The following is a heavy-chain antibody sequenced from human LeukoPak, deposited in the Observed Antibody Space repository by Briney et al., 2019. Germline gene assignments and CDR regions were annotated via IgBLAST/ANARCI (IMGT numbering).Heavy chain of an antibody. J-gene: IGHJ4*02. Sequence: SETLSLTCTVSGGSISSSSYYWGWIRQPPGKGLEWIGSIYYSGSTYYNPSLKSRVTISVDTSKNQFSLKLSSVTAADTAVYYCARGGRLRGYSGYDYDYWGQGTLVTASS. CDR3: ARGGRLRGYSGYDYDY. V-gene: IGHV4-39*01. CDR2: IYYSGST. D-gene: IGHD5-12*01. CDR1: GGSISSSSYY.